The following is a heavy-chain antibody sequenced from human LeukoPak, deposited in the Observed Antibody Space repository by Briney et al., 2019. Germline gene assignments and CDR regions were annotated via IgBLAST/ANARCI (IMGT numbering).Heavy chain of an antibody. CDR2: VYSSGST. V-gene: IGHV4-39*07. J-gene: IGHJ5*02. Sequence: PSETLSLTCTVSGDSISSGSYYWGWIRQPPGKGLEWIGTVYSSGSTYYNPSLKSRVTISRDTSKNQFSLKVSSVTAADTAVYYCARVLLSSGSSTWGQGTLVTVSS. CDR3: ARVLLSSGSST. D-gene: IGHD3-22*01. CDR1: GDSISSGSYY.